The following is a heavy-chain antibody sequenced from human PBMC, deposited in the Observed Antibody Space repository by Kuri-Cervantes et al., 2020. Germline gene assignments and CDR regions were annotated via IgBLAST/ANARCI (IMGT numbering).Heavy chain of an antibody. CDR3: ARDPDYYYYMDV. CDR2: INAGNGNT. V-gene: IGHV1-3*01. Sequence: ASVKVSCKTSGYTFTSCGITWVRQAPGQGLEWMGWINAGNGNTKYSQKFQGRVTITRDTSASTAYMELSSLRSEDTAVYYCARDPDYYYYMDVWGKGTTVTVSS. CDR1: GYTFTSCG. J-gene: IGHJ6*03.